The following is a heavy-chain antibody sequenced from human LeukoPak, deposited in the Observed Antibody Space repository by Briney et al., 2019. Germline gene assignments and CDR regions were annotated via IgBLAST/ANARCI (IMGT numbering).Heavy chain of an antibody. D-gene: IGHD7-27*01. CDR1: GFTFSSYA. V-gene: IGHV3-64*01. CDR2: ISSNGGST. CDR3: ARGDWGSDY. J-gene: IGHJ4*02. Sequence: GGSLRLSCAASGFTFSSYAMHWVRQAPGKGLEYVSAISSNGGSTYYANSVKGRFTISRDNSKNTLYLQMGSLRAEDMAVYYCARGDWGSDYWGQGTLVTVSS.